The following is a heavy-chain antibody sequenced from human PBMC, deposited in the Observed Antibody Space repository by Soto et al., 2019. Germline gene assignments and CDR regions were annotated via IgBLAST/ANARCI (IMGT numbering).Heavy chain of an antibody. CDR3: ARDYDFWSSYPSVYFDF. CDR1: GFSFSSYW. D-gene: IGHD3-3*01. J-gene: IGHJ4*02. Sequence: GGSLRLSCAASGFSFSSYWMHWVRQAPGKGLGWVSRINRDGSSTSYADSVKGRFTISRDNAKNTLYLQMNSLRAEDTAVYYCARDYDFWSSYPSVYFDFWGLGNLVTVSS. CDR2: INRDGSST. V-gene: IGHV3-74*01.